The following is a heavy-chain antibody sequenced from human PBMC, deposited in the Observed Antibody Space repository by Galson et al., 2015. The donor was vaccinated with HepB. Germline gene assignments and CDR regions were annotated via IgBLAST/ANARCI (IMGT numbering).Heavy chain of an antibody. V-gene: IGHV3-30*04. CDR3: ARDRRSSSRSWFGELYAPDY. J-gene: IGHJ4*02. Sequence: SLRLSCAASGFTFSSYAMHWVRQAPGKGLEWVAVISYDGSNKYYADSVKGRFTISRDNSKNTLYLQMNSLRAEDTAVYYCARDRRSSSRSWFGELYAPDYWGQGTLVTVSS. CDR1: GFTFSSYA. D-gene: IGHD3-10*01. CDR2: ISYDGSNK.